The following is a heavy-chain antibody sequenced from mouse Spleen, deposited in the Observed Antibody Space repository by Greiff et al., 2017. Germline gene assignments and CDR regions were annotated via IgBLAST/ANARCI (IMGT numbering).Heavy chain of an antibody. CDR1: GYTFTSYW. V-gene: IGHV1-50*01. D-gene: IGHD2-4*01. CDR2: IDPSDSYT. CDR3: ARGMIIFDY. Sequence: QVQLKQPGAELVKPGASVKLSCKASGYTFTSYWMQWVKQRPGQGLEWIGEIDPSDSYTNYNQKFKGKATLTVDTSSSTAYMQLSSLTSEDSAVYYCARGMIIFDYWGQGTTLTVSS. J-gene: IGHJ2*01.